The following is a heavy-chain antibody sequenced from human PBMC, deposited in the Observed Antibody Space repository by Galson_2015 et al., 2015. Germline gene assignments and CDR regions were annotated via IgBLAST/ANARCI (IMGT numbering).Heavy chain of an antibody. Sequence: SETLSLTCTVSGGSISSYYWSWIRQPPGKGLEWTGYIYHSGSTKNNPSLKSRVTISVDTSKNQFSLKLSSVTAADTAVYYCAGGPIVGTNWFDPWGQGTLVTVSS. CDR1: GGSISSYY. J-gene: IGHJ5*02. CDR3: AGGPIVGTNWFDP. D-gene: IGHD1-26*01. CDR2: IYHSGST. V-gene: IGHV4-59*01.